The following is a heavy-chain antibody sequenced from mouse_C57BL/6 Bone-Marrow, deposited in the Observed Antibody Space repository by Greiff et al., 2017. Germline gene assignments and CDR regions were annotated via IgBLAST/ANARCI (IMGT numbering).Heavy chain of an antibody. CDR2: IYPGSGST. Sequence: QVQLQQPGAELVKPGASVKMSCKASGYTFTSYWLTWVKQRPGQGLEWIGDIYPGSGSTNDNEKLKRKATLTVDTSSSPAYMQLSSLTSEDSAVYYCARGDYDCYAMDYWGQGTSVTVSS. CDR3: ARGDYDCYAMDY. J-gene: IGHJ4*01. V-gene: IGHV1-55*01. CDR1: GYTFTSYW. D-gene: IGHD1-1*02.